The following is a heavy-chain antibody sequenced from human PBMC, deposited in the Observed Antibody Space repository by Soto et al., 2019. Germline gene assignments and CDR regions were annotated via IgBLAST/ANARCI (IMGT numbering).Heavy chain of an antibody. CDR2: ISGSGGST. J-gene: IGHJ6*03. CDR1: GLTFSSYA. V-gene: IGHV3-23*01. Sequence: EVQLLESGGGLVQPGGSLRLYCAASGLTFSSYAMSWVRQAPGKGLEWVSAISGSGGSTYYADSVKGRFTISRDNSKNTLYLQMNSLRAEDTAVYYCAKSYGDYPYYYYYYYMDVWGKGTTVTVSS. D-gene: IGHD4-17*01. CDR3: AKSYGDYPYYYYYYYMDV.